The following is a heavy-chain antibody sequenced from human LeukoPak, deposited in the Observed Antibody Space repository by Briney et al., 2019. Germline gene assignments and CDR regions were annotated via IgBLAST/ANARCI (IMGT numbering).Heavy chain of an antibody. CDR2: ISYDGSNK. CDR3: ARDPGTHIVVVTAIYFDF. V-gene: IGHV3-30*04. Sequence: PGGSLRLSCAASGFTFSSYAMHWVRQAPGKGLEWVAVISYDGSNKYYADSVKGRFTISRDNSKNTLYLQMNSLRAEDTAVYYCARDPGTHIVVVTAIYFDFWAQGTLVTVSS. CDR1: GFTFSSYA. J-gene: IGHJ4*02. D-gene: IGHD2-21*02.